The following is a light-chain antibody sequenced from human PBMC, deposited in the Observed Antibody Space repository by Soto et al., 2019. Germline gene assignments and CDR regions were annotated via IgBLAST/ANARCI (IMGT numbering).Light chain of an antibody. J-gene: IGLJ1*01. V-gene: IGLV2-14*01. CDR2: DVS. Sequence: QSVLTQPASVSGSPGQSITISCTGTNSDVGGYNYVSWYQQHPGKAPKFMIYDVSSRPSGVSDRFSGSKSGNTASLTISGLQAEDEADYYCSSYTTSNTRQIVFGTGTK. CDR3: SSYTTSNTRQIV. CDR1: NSDVGGYNY.